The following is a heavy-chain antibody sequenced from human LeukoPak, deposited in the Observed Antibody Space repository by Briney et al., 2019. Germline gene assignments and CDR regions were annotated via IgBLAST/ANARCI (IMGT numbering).Heavy chain of an antibody. CDR3: ARVNYYGSGSYYPFDY. D-gene: IGHD3-10*01. CDR2: ISSSGSTI. J-gene: IGHJ4*02. Sequence: GGSLRLSCAASGFTFSDYYMSWIRQAPGKGLEWVSYISSSGSTIYYADSVKGRFTISRDNAKNSLYLQMNSLRAEDTAVYYCARVNYYGSGSYYPFDYWGQGTLVTVSS. CDR1: GFTFSDYY. V-gene: IGHV3-11*01.